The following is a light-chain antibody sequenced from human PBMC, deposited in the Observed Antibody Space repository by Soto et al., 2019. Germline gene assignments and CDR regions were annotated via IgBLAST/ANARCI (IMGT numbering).Light chain of an antibody. CDR3: QQYGSSPPIT. CDR2: GAS. Sequence: EIVLTQSPGTLSLSPGERATLSCRASQSVSNNLAWYQRKPGQAPRLLIYGASSRATGIPDRFGGSGSGTDFTLTISRLEPEDFAVFYCQQYGSSPPITFGQGTRLEIK. J-gene: IGKJ5*01. V-gene: IGKV3-20*01. CDR1: QSVSNN.